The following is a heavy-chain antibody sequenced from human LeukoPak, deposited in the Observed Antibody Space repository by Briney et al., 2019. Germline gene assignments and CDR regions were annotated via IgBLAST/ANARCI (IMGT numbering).Heavy chain of an antibody. V-gene: IGHV4-59*01. Sequence: SETLSLTCTVSGGSISSYYWSWIRQPPGKGLEWIGYIYYSGSTNYNPSLKSRVTILVDTSKNQFSLKLSSVTAADTAVYYCATQHSIGYYASPAPFDIWGQGTMVTVSS. CDR1: GGSISSYY. D-gene: IGHD3-22*01. CDR2: IYYSGST. J-gene: IGHJ3*02. CDR3: ATQHSIGYYASPAPFDI.